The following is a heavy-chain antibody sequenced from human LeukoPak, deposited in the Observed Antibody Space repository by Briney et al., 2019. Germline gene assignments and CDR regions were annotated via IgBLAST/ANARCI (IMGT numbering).Heavy chain of an antibody. CDR1: GFTFIRYA. Sequence: GGSLRLSCEASGFTFIRYAMSWVRQAPGKGLEWVSTISGNGDSAYYADSVKGRFTISRDNSKNTLFLQMNSLRAEDTAVYYCAKDRLLVFGQYYHYGMDVWGQGTTVTVSS. D-gene: IGHD3/OR15-3a*01. CDR3: AKDRLLVFGQYYHYGMDV. CDR2: ISGNGDSA. J-gene: IGHJ6*02. V-gene: IGHV3-23*01.